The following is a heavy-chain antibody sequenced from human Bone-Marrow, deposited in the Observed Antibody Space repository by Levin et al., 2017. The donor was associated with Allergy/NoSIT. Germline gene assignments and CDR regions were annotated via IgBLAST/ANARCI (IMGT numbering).Heavy chain of an antibody. D-gene: IGHD2-8*02. J-gene: IGHJ3*02. Sequence: GGSLRLSCTVSGFTFSIYSINWVRQAPGKGLEWVSSISSSGSDMYYVDSVKGRFTISRDNAKKSLTLQMNSLRAEDTAVYYCARGIIGDVRVAHKEAFDIWCQGTMVSVSS. CDR3: ARGIIGDVRVAHKEAFDI. CDR1: GFTFSIYS. V-gene: IGHV3-21*01. CDR2: ISSSGSDM.